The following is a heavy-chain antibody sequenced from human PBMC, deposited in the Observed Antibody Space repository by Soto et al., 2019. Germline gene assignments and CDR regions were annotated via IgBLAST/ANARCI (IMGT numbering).Heavy chain of an antibody. CDR1: GGSISNHY. Sequence: QVQLQESGPGLVKPSETLSLTCSVSGGSISNHYWSWIRQPPGKGLEWIGYIYYNGNTNYNPSLKSRVTMSVDTSRNQISLKLTTVTAADTAVYYCTRANWYSEYWGQGPLVPVSS. J-gene: IGHJ4*02. V-gene: IGHV4-59*11. D-gene: IGHD7-27*01. CDR3: TRANWYSEY. CDR2: IYYNGNT.